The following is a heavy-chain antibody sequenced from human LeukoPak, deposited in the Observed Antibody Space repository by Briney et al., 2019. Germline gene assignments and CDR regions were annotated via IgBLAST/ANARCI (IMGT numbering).Heavy chain of an antibody. J-gene: IGHJ4*02. D-gene: IGHD3-3*01. CDR1: GGSISSYY. Sequence: PSETLSLTCTVSGGSISSYYWSWIRQPAGKGLEWIGRIYTSGSTNYNPSLKSRVTMSVDTSKNQFSLKLSSVTAADTAVYYCASTPIGDDFWSGYYRGFDYWGQGTLVTVSS. V-gene: IGHV4-4*07. CDR2: IYTSGST. CDR3: ASTPIGDDFWSGYYRGFDY.